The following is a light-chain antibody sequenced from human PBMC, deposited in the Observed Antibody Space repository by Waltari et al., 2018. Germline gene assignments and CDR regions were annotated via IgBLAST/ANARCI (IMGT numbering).Light chain of an antibody. J-gene: IGLJ3*02. Sequence: QSALTQPASVSGSLGHSITISCTGASSDIGYYNYVSWYQQHPGKAPKLMIFDVSSRASGVSNRFSGSKSANTASLTISGLQTEDEAVYYCSSFTNRGTWVFGGGTRLTVL. CDR2: DVS. V-gene: IGLV2-14*03. CDR1: SSDIGYYNY. CDR3: SSFTNRGTWV.